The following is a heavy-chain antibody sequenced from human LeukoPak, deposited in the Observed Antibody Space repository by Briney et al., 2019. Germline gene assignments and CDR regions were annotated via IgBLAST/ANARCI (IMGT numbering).Heavy chain of an antibody. CDR3: ARSGAGGGAFDI. CDR1: GFTFSSYS. V-gene: IGHV3-21*01. J-gene: IGHJ3*02. Sequence: GGSLRLSCAASGFTFSSYSMNWVHQAPGKGLEWVSSISSSSSYIYYADSVKGRFTISRDNAKNSLYLQMNSLRAEDTAVYYCARSGAGGGAFDIWGQGTMVTVSS. CDR2: ISSSSSYI. D-gene: IGHD3-10*01.